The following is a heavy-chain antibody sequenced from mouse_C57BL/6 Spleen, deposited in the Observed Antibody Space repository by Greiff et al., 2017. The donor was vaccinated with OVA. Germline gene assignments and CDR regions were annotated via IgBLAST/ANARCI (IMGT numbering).Heavy chain of an antibody. V-gene: IGHV5-4*01. CDR2: ISDGGSYT. D-gene: IGHD1-1*01. Sequence: EVQRVESGGGLVKPGGSLKLSCAASGFTFSSYAMSWVRQTPEKRLEWVATISDGGSYTYYPDNVKGRFTISRDNAKNNLYLQMSHLKSEDTAMDYCARVGYGSGYAMDYWGQGTSVTVSS. CDR1: GFTFSSYA. J-gene: IGHJ4*01. CDR3: ARVGYGSGYAMDY.